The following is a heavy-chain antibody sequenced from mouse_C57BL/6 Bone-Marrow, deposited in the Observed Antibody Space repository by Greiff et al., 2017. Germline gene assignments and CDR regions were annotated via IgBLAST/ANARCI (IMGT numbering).Heavy chain of an antibody. D-gene: IGHD2-4*01. CDR3: AREDYDYVRASLDY. CDR2: INPNNGGT. Sequence: VQLQQSGPELVKPCASVKISCKASGYTFTDYYMNWVQQRHGKSIEWIVDINPNNGGTSYNQKFKSKATLTVDKSSSTDYMELRSLTSEDSAVYYFAREDYDYVRASLDYWGQGTTLTVSS. V-gene: IGHV1-26*01. CDR1: GYTFTDYY. J-gene: IGHJ2*01.